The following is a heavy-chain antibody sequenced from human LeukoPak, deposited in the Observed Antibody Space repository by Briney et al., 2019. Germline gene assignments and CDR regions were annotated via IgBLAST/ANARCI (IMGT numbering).Heavy chain of an antibody. D-gene: IGHD5-18*01. Sequence: SETPSLTCTVSGGSISSSSYYWGWIRQPPGKGLEWIGSIYYSGSTYYNPSLKSRVTISVDTSKNQFSLKLSSVTAADTAVYYCARSATAMVPTYYFDYWGQGTLVTVSS. J-gene: IGHJ4*02. V-gene: IGHV4-39*07. CDR3: ARSATAMVPTYYFDY. CDR1: GGSISSSSYY. CDR2: IYYSGST.